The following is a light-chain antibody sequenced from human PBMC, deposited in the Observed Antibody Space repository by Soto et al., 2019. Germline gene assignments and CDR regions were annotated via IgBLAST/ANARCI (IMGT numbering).Light chain of an antibody. CDR2: DAS. V-gene: IGKV1-9*01. CDR1: QGIGSY. CDR3: QQLHSYPLT. J-gene: IGKJ4*01. Sequence: IQLTQSPSSLSASVGDRVTITCRASQGIGSYLAWYQQNPGKAPNLLIYDASTLQSGVPSRLSGSGSETDFTLTISSLQPEDFATYYCQQLHSYPLTFGGGTKVDIK.